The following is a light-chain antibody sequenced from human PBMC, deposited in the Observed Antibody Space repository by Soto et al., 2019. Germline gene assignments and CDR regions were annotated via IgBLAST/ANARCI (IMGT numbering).Light chain of an antibody. CDR2: GTS. J-gene: IGKJ2*01. V-gene: IGKV3-20*01. CDR3: QQYGSSPLYS. Sequence: DIVLTQSPGTLSLSPGERATLSCRASQTISSAYFAWYNQKPGQPPRLLIYGTSSSATGIPDRFSGSGSGTDFTLTISRVEPEDFAVYYWQQYGSSPLYSFGQGTKLEIK. CDR1: QTISSAY.